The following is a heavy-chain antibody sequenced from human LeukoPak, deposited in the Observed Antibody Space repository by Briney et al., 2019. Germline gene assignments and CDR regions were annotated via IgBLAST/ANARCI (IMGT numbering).Heavy chain of an antibody. D-gene: IGHD3-3*02. CDR3: ARDMSFYADAFDM. V-gene: IGHV3-48*02. CDR1: AFNFSSYS. CDR2: INPGSSII. J-gene: IGHJ3*02. Sequence: GGSLRLSCVVSAFNFSSYSMNRVRQAPGKGLEWVSYINPGSSIIYYADSVKGRFTISRDNAKNSLYLQMNSLRDEDTAVYFCARDMSFYADAFDMWGQGTMVTVSS.